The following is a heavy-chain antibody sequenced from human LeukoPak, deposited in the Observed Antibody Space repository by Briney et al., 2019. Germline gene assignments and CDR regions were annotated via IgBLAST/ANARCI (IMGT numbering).Heavy chain of an antibody. CDR1: GGSFSGYY. CDR3: ARGRPNGSGVGGVDY. V-gene: IGHV4-34*01. J-gene: IGHJ4*02. D-gene: IGHD6-19*01. Sequence: SETLSLTCAVYGGSFSGYYWSWIRQPPGKGLEWIGEINHSGSTNYNPSLKSRVTISVDTSKNQFSLKLSSVTAADTAVYYCARGRPNGSGVGGVDYWGQGTLVTVSS. CDR2: INHSGST.